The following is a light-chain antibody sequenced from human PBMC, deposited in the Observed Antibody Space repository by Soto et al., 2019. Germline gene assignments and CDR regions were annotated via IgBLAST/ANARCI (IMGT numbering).Light chain of an antibody. J-gene: IGKJ1*01. CDR1: QDISNY. V-gene: IGKV1-27*01. CDR3: QHYGRAPAPWT. CDR2: AAS. Sequence: DIQMTHSPSSLSASVLDRVNITFLTSQDISNYLAWYQQKPGKVPKLLVYAASSLRSGVPSRFTASAFGTDFTLTIRSLQPEDVATYYCQHYGRAPAPWTGGKGTTGDLK.